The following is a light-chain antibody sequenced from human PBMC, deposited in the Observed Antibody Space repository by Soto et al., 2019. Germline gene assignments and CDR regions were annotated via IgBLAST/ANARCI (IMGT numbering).Light chain of an antibody. Sequence: DIVMTQSPDSLAVSLGERATINCKSSQSVLYSSKNKNYLAWYQQKPGQPPKLLIYWASTRESGVPDRFSVSGSGTDFTLTISSLQTEDVAVYYCQQYYSVPLTFGGGTKVEIK. CDR3: QQYYSVPLT. CDR1: QSVLYSSKNKNY. CDR2: WAS. J-gene: IGKJ4*01. V-gene: IGKV4-1*01.